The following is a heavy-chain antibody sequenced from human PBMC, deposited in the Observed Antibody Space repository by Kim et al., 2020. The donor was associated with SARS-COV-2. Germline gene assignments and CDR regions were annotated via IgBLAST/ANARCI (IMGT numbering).Heavy chain of an antibody. Sequence: GESLKISCKGSGYSFTSYWISWVRQMPGKGLEWMGRIDPSDSYTNYSPSFQGHVTISADKSISTAYLQWSSLKASDTAMYYCARFNSGYNYYYYRMDVWGQATTVPVSS. J-gene: IGHJ6*02. CDR2: IDPSDSYT. CDR1: GYSFTSYW. CDR3: ARFNSGYNYYYYRMDV. D-gene: IGHD3-22*01. V-gene: IGHV5-10-1*01.